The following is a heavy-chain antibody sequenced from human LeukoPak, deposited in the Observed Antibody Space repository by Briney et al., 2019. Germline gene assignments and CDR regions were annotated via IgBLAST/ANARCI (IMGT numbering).Heavy chain of an antibody. Sequence: ASVKVSFKASCFTLSSYGIRWVRQAPWQGLEWMGWISAYNGNTNYAQKLQGRVTMTTDTSTSTAYMELRSLRSDDTAVYYCARDTGTTVYWGQGTLVTVSS. D-gene: IGHD1-7*01. CDR2: ISAYNGNT. J-gene: IGHJ4*02. V-gene: IGHV1-18*01. CDR1: CFTLSSYG. CDR3: ARDTGTTVY.